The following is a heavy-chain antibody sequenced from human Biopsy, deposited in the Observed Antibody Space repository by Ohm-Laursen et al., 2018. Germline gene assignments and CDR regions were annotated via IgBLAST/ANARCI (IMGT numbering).Heavy chain of an antibody. CDR3: AGIVLGPTNDALDI. CDR1: GDSIRNYY. J-gene: IGHJ3*02. CDR2: IYPGGGT. D-gene: IGHD1-26*01. Sequence: GTLSLTCTVSGDSIRNYYWSWIRQAAGKGLEWIGRIYPGGGTIYNPSLKSRVTMSVDTSKNHFSLNLNSVTAADTAVYYCAGIVLGPTNDALDIWDQGTRVTASS. V-gene: IGHV4-4*07.